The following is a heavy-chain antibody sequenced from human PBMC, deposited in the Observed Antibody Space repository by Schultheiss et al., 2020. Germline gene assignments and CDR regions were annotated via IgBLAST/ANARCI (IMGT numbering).Heavy chain of an antibody. CDR3: ARSNYGSGSYYFGSVGNFDY. CDR1: GGSISSGDYY. D-gene: IGHD3-10*01. CDR2: IYYSGST. Sequence: SETLSLTCTVSGGSISSGDYYWSWIRQPPGKGLEWIGYIYYSGSTYYNPSLKSRVTISVDTSKNQFSLKLSSVTAADTAVYYCARSNYGSGSYYFGSVGNFDYWGQGTLVTVSS. V-gene: IGHV4-30-4*01. J-gene: IGHJ4*02.